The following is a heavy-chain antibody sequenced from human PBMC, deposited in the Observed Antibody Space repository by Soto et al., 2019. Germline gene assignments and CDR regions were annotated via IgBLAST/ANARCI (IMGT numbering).Heavy chain of an antibody. V-gene: IGHV1-8*01. D-gene: IGHD3-16*01. CDR1: GYTFTSYD. CDR2: MNPNSGNT. Sequence: ASVKVSCKASGYTFTSYDINWVRQATGQGLEWMGWMNPNSGNTGYAQKFQGRVTMTRNTSISTAYMELSSLRSEDTAVYYCARDQQALFMITFGGEGFDPWGQGTLVTVSS. CDR3: ARDQQALFMITFGGEGFDP. J-gene: IGHJ5*02.